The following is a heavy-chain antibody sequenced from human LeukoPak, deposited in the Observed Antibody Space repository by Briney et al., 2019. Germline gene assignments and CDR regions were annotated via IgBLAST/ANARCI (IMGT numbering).Heavy chain of an antibody. CDR3: VRGGKSRFAY. CDR2: IEGGGNER. J-gene: IGHJ4*02. D-gene: IGHD1-26*01. CDR1: GFTFNTYW. Sequence: PGGSLRLSCAVSGFTFNTYWMSWVRQAPGKGLEWVANIEGGGNERYYVDSVKGRFTISRDNAKSSLFLQMNNLRVEDTAMYYCVRGGKSRFAYWGQGTLVTVSP. V-gene: IGHV3-7*01.